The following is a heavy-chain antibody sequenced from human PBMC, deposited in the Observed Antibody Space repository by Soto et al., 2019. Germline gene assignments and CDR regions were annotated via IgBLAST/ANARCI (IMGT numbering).Heavy chain of an antibody. CDR3: ARDSRIAAAGLIDY. J-gene: IGHJ4*02. CDR1: GYTFTSYG. D-gene: IGHD6-13*01. V-gene: IGHV1-18*01. CDR2: ISAYNGNT. Sequence: GASVKVSCKASGYTFTSYGISWVRQAPGQGLEWMGWISAYNGNTNYAQKLQGRVTMTTDTSTSTAYMELRSLRSDDTAVYYCARDSRIAAAGLIDYWGQGTLVTVSS.